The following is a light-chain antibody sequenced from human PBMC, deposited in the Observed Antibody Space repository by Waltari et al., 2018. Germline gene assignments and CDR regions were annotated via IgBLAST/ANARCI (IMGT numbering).Light chain of an antibody. CDR1: QSASSNY. CDR2: GAS. Sequence: EIALTQSPGTLSLSPGERATLSCRASQSASSNYVGWYQQKRGQGPTLLISGASSRATGIPDRFSGSGSGTDFTLTINRLEPEDFAVYYCQQYGSSPLTFGQGTRLEIK. J-gene: IGKJ5*01. CDR3: QQYGSSPLT. V-gene: IGKV3-20*01.